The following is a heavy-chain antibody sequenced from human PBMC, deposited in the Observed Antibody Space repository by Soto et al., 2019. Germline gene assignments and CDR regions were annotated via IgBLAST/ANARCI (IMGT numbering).Heavy chain of an antibody. V-gene: IGHV4-59*01. D-gene: IGHD3-10*01. CDR1: GAPTSSYF. CDR3: ASGGGFGELFLYYFDY. J-gene: IGHJ4*02. CDR2: IYYSGST. Sequence: SETLSLTCNVSGAPTSSYFWSWIRQPPGRGLEYIGYIYYSGSTNYNPSLKSRVTISLDTSKNQFSLKLNSVTAADTAVYYCASGGGFGELFLYYFDYWGQGTLVTVSS.